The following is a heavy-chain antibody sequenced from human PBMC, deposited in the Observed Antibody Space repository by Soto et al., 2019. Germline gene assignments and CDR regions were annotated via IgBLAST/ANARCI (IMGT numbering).Heavy chain of an antibody. CDR2: IRPYNGNT. J-gene: IGHJ4*02. CDR3: ARDLPPQDY. Sequence: QVQLVQSGAEVKKPGASVKVSCKASGYTFTSYGISWARQAPGQGLEWMGWIRPYNGNTNYAEKLQGRVNMTTYTSTSTAYMELRSLRSDDMAVYYCARDLPPQDYWGQGTLVTVSS. CDR1: GYTFTSYG. V-gene: IGHV1-18*03.